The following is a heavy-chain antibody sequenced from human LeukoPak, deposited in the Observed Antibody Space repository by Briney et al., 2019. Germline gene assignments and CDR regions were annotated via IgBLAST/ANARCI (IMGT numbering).Heavy chain of an antibody. V-gene: IGHV1-2*02. CDR1: GYTFTGYY. J-gene: IGHJ4*02. CDR2: INPNSGGT. CDR3: SLGWGAADGRGPFDY. Sequence: ASVKVSCKASGYTFTGYYMHWVRQAPGQGLEWMGWINPNSGGTNYAQKFQGRVTMTRDTSISTAYMELSRLRSDDTAVYYCSLGWGAADGRGPFDYWGQGTLVTVSS. D-gene: IGHD6-13*01.